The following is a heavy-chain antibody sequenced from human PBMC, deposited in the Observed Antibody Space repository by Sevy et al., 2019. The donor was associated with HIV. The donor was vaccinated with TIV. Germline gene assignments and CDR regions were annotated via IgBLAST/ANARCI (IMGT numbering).Heavy chain of an antibody. J-gene: IGHJ3*02. CDR3: ARVSVYYYDTSGYYTTGNAFDI. V-gene: IGHV3-53*01. CDR1: GFTVSSNY. D-gene: IGHD3-22*01. CDR2: IYSGVST. Sequence: GGSLRLSCAASGFTVSSNYMSWVRHAPGKGLEWVSVIYSGVSTYYADSVKGRFTISRDNSKNTLYLQMNSLRAEDTAVYYCARVSVYYYDTSGYYTTGNAFDIWGQGTMVTVSS.